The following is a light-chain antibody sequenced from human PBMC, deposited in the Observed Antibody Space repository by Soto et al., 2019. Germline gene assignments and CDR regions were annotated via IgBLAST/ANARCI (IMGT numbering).Light chain of an antibody. J-gene: IGKJ5*01. V-gene: IGKV1-17*01. Sequence: DIQMTQSPSSLSASVGDRVTVTCRASQGIRNDLGWYKQKPGKATKLLIHGASRLQSGVPARVSGSGSGTDFTLSINRLQPEDFATYYCQQAYSFPITFGQGTRLEIK. CDR1: QGIRND. CDR2: GAS. CDR3: QQAYSFPIT.